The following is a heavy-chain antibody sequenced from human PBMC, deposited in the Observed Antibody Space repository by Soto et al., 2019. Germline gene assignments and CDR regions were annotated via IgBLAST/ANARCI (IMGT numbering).Heavy chain of an antibody. CDR3: ARILHPYRDFWSGYSDDAFDI. V-gene: IGHV2-70*11. D-gene: IGHD3-3*01. Sequence: SGPTLVNPTQTLTLTCTFSGFSLSTSGMCVSWIRQPPGKALEWLARIDWDDDKYYSTSLKTRLAISKDTSKNQVVLTMTNMDPVDTATYYCARILHPYRDFWSGYSDDAFDIWRQGTMVTVSS. CDR2: IDWDDDK. CDR1: GFSLSTSGMC. J-gene: IGHJ3*02.